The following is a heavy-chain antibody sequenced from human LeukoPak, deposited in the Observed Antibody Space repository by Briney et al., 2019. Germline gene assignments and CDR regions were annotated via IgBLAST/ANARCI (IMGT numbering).Heavy chain of an antibody. D-gene: IGHD2-21*01. J-gene: IGHJ4*02. CDR3: AKDKGTFPPEGYFDY. CDR2: IKQDGSVK. V-gene: IGHV3-7*03. Sequence: PGGSLRLSCAASGFTFSISWMSWVRQAPGKGLEWVANIKQDGSVKYYVDSVKGRFTVSRDNAENSLYLQMNSLRVEDTAVYYCAKDKGTFPPEGYFDYWGQGTLVTVSS. CDR1: GFTFSISW.